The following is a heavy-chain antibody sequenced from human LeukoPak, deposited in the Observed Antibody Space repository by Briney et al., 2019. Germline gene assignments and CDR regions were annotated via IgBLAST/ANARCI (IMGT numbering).Heavy chain of an antibody. CDR2: IYYSGST. CDR1: GGSISSSSYY. D-gene: IGHD5-18*01. V-gene: IGHV4-39*01. J-gene: IGHJ4*02. CDR3: ARHKRIQLYHSDY. Sequence: SETLSLTCTVSGGSISSSSYYWGWIRQPPGKGLEWIGSIYYSGSTYYNPSLKSRVTISVDTSKNQFSLKLSSVTAADTAVYYCARHKRIQLYHSDYWGQGTLVTVSS.